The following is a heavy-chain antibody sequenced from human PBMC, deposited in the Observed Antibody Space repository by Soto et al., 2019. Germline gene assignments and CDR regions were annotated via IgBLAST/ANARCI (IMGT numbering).Heavy chain of an antibody. CDR2: INAGNGNT. CDR1: GYTFTSYA. CDR3: ARSLHHHLITMVRGESFPFDP. V-gene: IGHV1-3*01. Sequence: GASVKVSCKASGYTFTSYAMHWVRQAPGQRVEWLGWINAGNGNTKYSQKFQGRVTITADKSTSTAYMELSSLRSEDTAVYYCARSLHHHLITMVRGESFPFDPWGQGTLVTV. D-gene: IGHD3-10*01. J-gene: IGHJ5*02.